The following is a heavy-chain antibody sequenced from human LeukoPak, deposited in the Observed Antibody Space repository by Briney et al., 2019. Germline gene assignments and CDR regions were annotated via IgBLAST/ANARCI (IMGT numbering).Heavy chain of an antibody. CDR3: ASFEVGA. CDR2: INPNSGGT. Sequence: ASVKVSCKASGYTFTRYYVNWVRQAPGQGLEWMGWINPNSGGTNYAQKFQGRVTMTRDTSITTVYMELSRLRSDETAVFYCASFEVGAWGQGTLVTVSS. CDR1: GYTFTRYY. J-gene: IGHJ5*02. D-gene: IGHD3-10*01. V-gene: IGHV1-2*02.